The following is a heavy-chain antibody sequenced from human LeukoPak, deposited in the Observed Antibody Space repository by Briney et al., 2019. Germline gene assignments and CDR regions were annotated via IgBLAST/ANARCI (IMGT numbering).Heavy chain of an antibody. J-gene: IGHJ5*02. CDR2: ISYDGSNK. V-gene: IGHV3-30-3*01. D-gene: IGHD1-7*01. Sequence: GGSLRLSCAASGFTFSSYAMHWVRQAPGKGLEWVAVISYDGSNKYYADSVKGRFTISRDNSKNTLYLQMSSLRSEDTAVYYCARDFRIGTTPYNWFDPWGQGTLVTVSS. CDR1: GFTFSSYA. CDR3: ARDFRIGTTPYNWFDP.